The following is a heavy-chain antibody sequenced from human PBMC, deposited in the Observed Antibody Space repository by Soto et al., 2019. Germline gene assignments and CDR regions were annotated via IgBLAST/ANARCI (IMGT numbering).Heavy chain of an antibody. CDR1: GYTFTSYG. Sequence: ASVKVSCKASGYTFTSYGISWVRQAPGQGLEWMGWISAYNGNTNYAQKLQGRVTMTTDTSTSTAYMELRSLRSDDTAVYYCATLLTPASIAAAGTNYYYYGMDVWGQGTTVTVS. V-gene: IGHV1-18*01. CDR2: ISAYNGNT. CDR3: ATLLTPASIAAAGTNYYYYGMDV. D-gene: IGHD6-13*01. J-gene: IGHJ6*02.